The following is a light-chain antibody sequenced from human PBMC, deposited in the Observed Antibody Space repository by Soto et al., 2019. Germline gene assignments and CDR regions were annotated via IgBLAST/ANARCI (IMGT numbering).Light chain of an antibody. CDR3: HQRQSWPRT. CDR1: QSVSSN. Sequence: EIVMTQSPATLSVSPGERATLSCRASQSVSSNLAWYQQIPGQAPRLLIYGVSNRATGIPDRFSGSGSGTYFTLTISSLEPEDSAVYYCHQRQSWPRTFDQGTKVDIK. CDR2: GVS. V-gene: IGKV3D-15*01. J-gene: IGKJ1*01.